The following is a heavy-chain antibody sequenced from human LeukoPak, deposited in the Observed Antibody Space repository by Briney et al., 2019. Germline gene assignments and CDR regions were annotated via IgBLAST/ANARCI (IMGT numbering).Heavy chain of an antibody. CDR2: INPSGGSP. D-gene: IGHD6-13*01. J-gene: IGHJ4*02. Sequence: ASVKVSCKASGYTFTSYYMHWVRQAPGQGLEWMGIINPSGGSPSYAQKFQGRVTMTRDTSTSTVYMELSSLRSEDTAVYYCARIDPAAYFDYWGQGTLVTVSS. CDR3: ARIDPAAYFDY. V-gene: IGHV1-46*03. CDR1: GYTFTSYY.